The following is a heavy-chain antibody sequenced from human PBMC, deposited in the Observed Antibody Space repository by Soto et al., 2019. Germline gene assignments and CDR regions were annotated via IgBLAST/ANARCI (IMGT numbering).Heavy chain of an antibody. CDR3: AGELDSSGWYYRVY. CDR2: IYYSGST. Sequence: SETLSLTCTVSGGSISSSSYYWGWICQPPGKGLEWIGGIYYSGSTYYNPSLKSRVTISVDTSKNQFSLKLSSVTAADTAVYYCAGELDSSGWYYRVYWGQGTLVTVSS. J-gene: IGHJ4*02. V-gene: IGHV4-39*07. D-gene: IGHD6-19*01. CDR1: GGSISSSSYY.